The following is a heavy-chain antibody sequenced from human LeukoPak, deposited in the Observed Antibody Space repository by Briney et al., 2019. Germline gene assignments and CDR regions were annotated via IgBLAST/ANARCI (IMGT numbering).Heavy chain of an antibody. Sequence: SETLSLTCTVSGGSISSGSYYWSWIRQPAGKGLEWIGRIYTSGSTNYNPSLKSRVTISVDTSKNQFSLKLSSVTAADTAVYYCVRDVFASGNIDYWGQGTLVTVSS. CDR2: IYTSGST. J-gene: IGHJ4*02. CDR1: GGSISSGSYY. V-gene: IGHV4-61*02. D-gene: IGHD3-10*01. CDR3: VRDVFASGNIDY.